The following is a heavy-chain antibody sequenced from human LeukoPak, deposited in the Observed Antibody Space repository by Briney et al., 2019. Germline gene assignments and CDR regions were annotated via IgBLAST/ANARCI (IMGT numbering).Heavy chain of an antibody. CDR2: IKQDGSEK. D-gene: IGHD1-26*01. V-gene: IGHV3-7*01. J-gene: IGHJ6*03. CDR1: GFTFSGYW. CDR3: ARAPNGSYYYYYYMDV. Sequence: GGSLRLSCAASGFTFSGYWMSWVRQAPGKGLEWVANIKQDGSEKYYVDSVKGRFTISRDNAKNSLYLQMNSLRAEDTAVYYCARAPNGSYYYYYYMDVWGKGTTVTISS.